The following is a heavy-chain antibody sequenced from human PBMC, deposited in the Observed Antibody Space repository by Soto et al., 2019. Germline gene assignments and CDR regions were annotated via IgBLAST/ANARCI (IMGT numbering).Heavy chain of an antibody. D-gene: IGHD3-22*01. J-gene: IGHJ3*02. CDR1: GFTVSSNY. CDR2: IYSAATT. CDR3: ARDSVRYASSDYDAFDI. Sequence: GGSLRLSCAASGFTVSSNYMRCVRQAPGKGLEWVSVIYSAATTYYADSVKRRFTISRENSKNTPYLQMNSLRAEDTAVYYCARDSVRYASSDYDAFDIWAQGTMVTVS. V-gene: IGHV3-53*01.